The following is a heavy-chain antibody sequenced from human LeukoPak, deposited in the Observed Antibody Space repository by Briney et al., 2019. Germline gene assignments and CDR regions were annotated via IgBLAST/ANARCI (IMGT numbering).Heavy chain of an antibody. CDR2: IRSKTYGGTT. V-gene: IGHV3-49*03. CDR3: TTESGYCSGGSCYTDFDY. J-gene: IGHJ4*02. Sequence: GGSLRLSCAASGFTFSSYWMTWFRQAPGKGLEWVGFIRSKTYGGTTEYAASVKGRFTISRDDSKSIAYLQMNSLKTEDTAVYYCTTESGYCSGGSCYTDFDYWGQGTLVTVSS. CDR1: GFTFSSYW. D-gene: IGHD2-15*01.